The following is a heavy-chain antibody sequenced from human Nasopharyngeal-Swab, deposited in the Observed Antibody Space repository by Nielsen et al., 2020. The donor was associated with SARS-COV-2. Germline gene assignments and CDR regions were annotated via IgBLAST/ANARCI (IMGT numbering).Heavy chain of an antibody. D-gene: IGHD3-22*01. CDR2: INPNSGGT. Sequence: WGSRAPGQGLEWMGRINPNSGGTNYAQKFQGRVTMTRDTSISTASMELSRLRSDDTAVYYCARNDSSGYGYWGQGTLVTVSS. V-gene: IGHV1-2*06. CDR3: ARNDSSGYGY. J-gene: IGHJ4*02.